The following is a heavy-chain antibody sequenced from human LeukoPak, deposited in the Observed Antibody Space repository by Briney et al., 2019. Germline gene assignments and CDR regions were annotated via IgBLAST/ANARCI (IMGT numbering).Heavy chain of an antibody. J-gene: IGHJ4*02. Sequence: GGSLRLSCAASGFTFSDYYMSWIRQAPGKGLEWVSYISSSGSTIYHADSVKGRFTISRDNGKNSLYLQMNSLRAEDTAVYYCARVSGYGSGSYFFDYWGQGTLVTVSS. CDR2: ISSSGSTI. CDR1: GFTFSDYY. CDR3: ARVSGYGSGSYFFDY. D-gene: IGHD3-10*01. V-gene: IGHV3-11*01.